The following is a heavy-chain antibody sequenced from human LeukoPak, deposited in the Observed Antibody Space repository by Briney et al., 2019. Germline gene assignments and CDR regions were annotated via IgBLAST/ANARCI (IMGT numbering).Heavy chain of an antibody. CDR1: GGSISSSSYY. CDR3: ASHAASNNRKGVSPFDP. D-gene: IGHD4-11*01. J-gene: IGHJ5*02. CDR2: IYYSGST. Sequence: SETLSLTCTVSGGSISSSSYYWGWIRQPPGKGLEWIVSIYYSGSTYYNPSLKSRVTISVDTSKNQFSLKLSSVTAADTAEYYYASHAASNNRKGVSPFDPWGQGTLVTVSS. V-gene: IGHV4-39*01.